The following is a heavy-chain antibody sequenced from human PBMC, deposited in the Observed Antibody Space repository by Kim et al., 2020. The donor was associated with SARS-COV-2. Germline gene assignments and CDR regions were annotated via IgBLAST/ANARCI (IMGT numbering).Heavy chain of an antibody. CDR2: ISSSSSYI. D-gene: IGHD3-9*01. CDR1: GFTFSSYS. J-gene: IGHJ6*02. Sequence: GGSLRLSCAASGFTFSSYSMNWVRQAPGKGLEWVSSISSSSSYIYYADSVQGRFTISRDNAKNSLYLQMNSLRAGDTAVYYCARDTRYFDSLGGNYGMDVWGQGTTVTVSS. CDR3: ARDTRYFDSLGGNYGMDV. V-gene: IGHV3-21*01.